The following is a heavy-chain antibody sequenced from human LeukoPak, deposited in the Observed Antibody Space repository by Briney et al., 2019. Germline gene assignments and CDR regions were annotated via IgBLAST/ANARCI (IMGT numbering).Heavy chain of an antibody. V-gene: IGHV3-7*03. Sequence: GGSLRLSYAVSGFTFRGFWMSWSRQAPGKGLEWVASINSDGSEGYYADVVKGRFTISRDNAKNSLYLQINSLRAEDTAVYYCARSSYSSSSSVWGQGTMVTVSS. CDR1: GFTFRGFW. J-gene: IGHJ3*01. CDR2: INSDGSEG. D-gene: IGHD6-6*01. CDR3: ARSSYSSSSSV.